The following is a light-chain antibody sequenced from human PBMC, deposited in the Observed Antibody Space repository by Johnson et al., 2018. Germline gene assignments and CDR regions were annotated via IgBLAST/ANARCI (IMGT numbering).Light chain of an antibody. J-gene: IGLJ1*01. CDR3: GTWASNQSAGNV. V-gene: IGLV1-51*02. CDR1: SSNIGNNY. Sequence: QSVLTQPPSVSAAPGQKVTISCSGSSSNIGNNYVSWYQQLPGTAPKLLIYENNKRPSGIPDRFSGSKSGTSATLGITGLQTGDEADYYCGTWASNQSAGNVLGTGTKVTVL. CDR2: ENN.